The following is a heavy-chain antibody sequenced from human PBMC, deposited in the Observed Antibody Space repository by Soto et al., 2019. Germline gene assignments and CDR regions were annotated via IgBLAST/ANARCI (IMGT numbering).Heavy chain of an antibody. J-gene: IGHJ4*02. CDR1: GYTFTGYY. Sequence: EASVKVSCKASGYTFTGYYMHWVRQAPGQGLEWMGWINPNSGGTNYAQKFQGRVTMTRDTSISTAYMELSRLRSDDTAVYYCARDGTYSSSWYADYWGQGTLVTVSS. CDR2: INPNSGGT. D-gene: IGHD6-6*01. CDR3: ARDGTYSSSWYADY. V-gene: IGHV1-2*02.